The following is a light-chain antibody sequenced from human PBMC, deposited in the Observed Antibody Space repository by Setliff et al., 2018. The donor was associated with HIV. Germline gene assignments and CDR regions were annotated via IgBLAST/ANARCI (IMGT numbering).Light chain of an antibody. J-gene: IGLJ1*01. CDR2: EVS. CDR1: SNDSGSYDY. Sequence: QSALTQPPPAPGPPGQSITISCTGTSNDSGSYDYVSWYQHQPGKVPQLMIYEVSNRPSGVSDRFSGSKSGNTASLTISGLQTEDEADYYCSSFTSSSSYVFGTGTKVTVL. CDR3: SSFTSSSSYV. V-gene: IGLV2-14*01.